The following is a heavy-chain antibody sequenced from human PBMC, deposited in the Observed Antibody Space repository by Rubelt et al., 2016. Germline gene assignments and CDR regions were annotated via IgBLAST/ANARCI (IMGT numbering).Heavy chain of an antibody. CDR1: GFTFSTYA. CDR2: INQGGSSK. V-gene: IGHV3-7*03. Sequence: EVQLLESGGGLVQPGGSLRLSCAASGFTFSTYAMSWVRQAPGKGLEWVANINQGGSSKTLLDSVKGRLTISRDNAKNLLFLQMNSLRVEDTAVYYCARPAVETDSDVFDYWGQGTLVTVSS. J-gene: IGHJ4*02. CDR3: ARPAVETDSDVFDY. D-gene: IGHD5-24*01.